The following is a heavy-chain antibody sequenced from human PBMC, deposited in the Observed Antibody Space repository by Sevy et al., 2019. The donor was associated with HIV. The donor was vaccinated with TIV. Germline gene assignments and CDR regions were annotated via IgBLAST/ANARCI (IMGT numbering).Heavy chain of an antibody. CDR1: VGSFSGYY. Sequence: SETLSLTCAVYVGSFSGYYWTWIRQSPGKGLEWIGEINHSGSTNYNPSLKSRLTISVDTYKNQFSLKLSSVTAADTAVYYCARGGEGVRPAPVLGLGPWRKYWYLDLWGRGTLVTVSS. V-gene: IGHV4-34*01. CDR2: INHSGST. D-gene: IGHD2-2*02. J-gene: IGHJ2*01. CDR3: ARGGEGVRPAPVLGLGPWRKYWYLDL.